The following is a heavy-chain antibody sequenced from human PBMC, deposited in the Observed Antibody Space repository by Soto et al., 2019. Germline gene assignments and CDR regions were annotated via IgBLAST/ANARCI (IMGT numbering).Heavy chain of an antibody. V-gene: IGHV3-30*18. D-gene: IGHD2-15*01. Sequence: GGSLRLSCAASGFTFSSYGMHWVRQAPGKGLEWVAVISYDGSNKYYADSVKGRFTISRDNSKNTLYLQMNSLRVEDTAVYYCAKDERVVAAADWGQGTLVTVSS. CDR2: ISYDGSNK. CDR1: GFTFSSYG. CDR3: AKDERVVAAAD. J-gene: IGHJ4*02.